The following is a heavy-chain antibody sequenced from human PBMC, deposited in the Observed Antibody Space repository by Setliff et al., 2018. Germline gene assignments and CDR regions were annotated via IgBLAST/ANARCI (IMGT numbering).Heavy chain of an antibody. D-gene: IGHD1-7*01. CDR2: IYSGDRST. CDR1: GFTFTDYA. CDR3: AKPRVELRWGFES. Sequence: GESLRLSCAASGFTFTDYAMSWVRQAPGKGLEWVSTIYSGDRSTFYTDSVKGRFIIYRDSSKNTLYMQMNSLRAEDTAVYYCAKPRVELRWGFESWGQGTLVTVSS. V-gene: IGHV3-23*03. J-gene: IGHJ4*02.